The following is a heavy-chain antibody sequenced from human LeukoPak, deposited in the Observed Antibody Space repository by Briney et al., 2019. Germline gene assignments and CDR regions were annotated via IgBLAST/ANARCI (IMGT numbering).Heavy chain of an antibody. CDR1: GFSFSDYG. CDR3: AKESKGSESSFDL. D-gene: IGHD3-10*01. J-gene: IGHJ3*01. V-gene: IGHV3-30*02. Sequence: TGGSLRLSCAASGFSFSDYGMHWVRQTPGKGLEWVTFIQFDESDKFYADSVKGRFIISRDNSKSTLYLQMNSLRPEDTAVYYCAKESKGSESSFDLWGQGTMVTVSS. CDR2: IQFDESDK.